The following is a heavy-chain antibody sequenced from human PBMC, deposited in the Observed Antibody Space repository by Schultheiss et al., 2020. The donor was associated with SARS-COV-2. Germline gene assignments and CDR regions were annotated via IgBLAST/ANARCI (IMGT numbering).Heavy chain of an antibody. CDR2: ISDSDDSK. CDR1: GFTFNTFQ. V-gene: IGHV3-48*03. CDR3: ARDHDYSSPYGMDV. J-gene: IGHJ6*02. Sequence: GGSLRLSCAASGFTFNTFQMNWVRQAPGKGLEWVSYISDSDDSKYYADSVKGRFTISRDDTNNSLFLQMNSLRAEDTAVYYCARDHDYSSPYGMDVWGQGTTVTVSS. D-gene: IGHD4-11*01.